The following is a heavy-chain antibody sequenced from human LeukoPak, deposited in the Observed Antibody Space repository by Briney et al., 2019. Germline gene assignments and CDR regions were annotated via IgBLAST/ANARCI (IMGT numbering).Heavy chain of an antibody. Sequence: GGSLRLSCAASGFTFSSCSMNWVRQAPGKGLEWVSSISSSSTYIYYADSVKGRFTISRDNAKNALYLQMNSLRAEDTAVYYCASRRGRYGDYYFGYWGQGTLVTVSS. J-gene: IGHJ4*02. CDR3: ASRRGRYGDYYFGY. CDR1: GFTFSSCS. D-gene: IGHD4-17*01. V-gene: IGHV3-21*01. CDR2: ISSSSTYI.